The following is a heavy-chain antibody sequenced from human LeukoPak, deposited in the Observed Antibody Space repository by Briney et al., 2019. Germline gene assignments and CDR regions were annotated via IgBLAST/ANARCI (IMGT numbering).Heavy chain of an antibody. D-gene: IGHD2-2*01. CDR2: IKQDGSEK. V-gene: IGHV3-7*01. J-gene: IGHJ6*02. CDR3: ARVGCTSCSPSYYYYGMDV. CDR1: GFTVSSNY. Sequence: PGGSLRLSCAASGFTVSSNYMSWVRQAPGKGLEWVANIKQDGSEKYYVDSVKGRFTISRDNAKNSLYLQMNSLRAEDTAVYYCARVGCTSCSPSYYYYGMDVWGQGTTVTVSS.